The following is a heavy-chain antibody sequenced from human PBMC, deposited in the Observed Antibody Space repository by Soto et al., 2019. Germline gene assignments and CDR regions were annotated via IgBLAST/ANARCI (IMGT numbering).Heavy chain of an antibody. J-gene: IGHJ4*02. CDR1: GFTFSSYS. V-gene: IGHV3-21*01. CDR2: ISSSSSYI. Sequence: EVQLVESGGGLVKPGGSLRLSCAASGFTFSSYSMNWVRQAPGKGLEWVSSISSSSSYIYYADSVKGRFTISRDNAKTSLNLKMNSMRAEDTAVYYCARDQPGYSYGYGLGYWGQGTLVTVSS. CDR3: ARDQPGYSYGYGLGY. D-gene: IGHD5-18*01.